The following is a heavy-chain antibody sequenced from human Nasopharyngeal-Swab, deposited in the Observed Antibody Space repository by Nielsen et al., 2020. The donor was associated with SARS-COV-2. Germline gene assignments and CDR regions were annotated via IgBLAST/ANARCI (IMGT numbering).Heavy chain of an antibody. CDR1: GYSFRTYG. J-gene: IGHJ4*02. CDR3: AKDLRGPYFF. CDR2: IVGSGDNSGSGGST. Sequence: GESLKISCVASGYSFRTYGMSWVRQAPGKGLEWVAAIVGSGDNSGSGGSTYYADSVKGRFPISRDNSKNTPSLQMNSLRAEDTAVYYCAKDLRGPYFFWGQGTLVTVSS. V-gene: IGHV3-23*01. D-gene: IGHD2/OR15-2a*01.